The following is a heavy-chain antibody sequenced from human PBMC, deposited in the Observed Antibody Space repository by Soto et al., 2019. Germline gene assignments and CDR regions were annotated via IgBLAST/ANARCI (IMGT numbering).Heavy chain of an antibody. Sequence: QVQLQQWGAGLLKPSETLSLTCAVYGGSFSGYYWSWIRQPPGKGLEWIGEINHSGSTNYNPSLKSRVTISVDTSKNQFSLKLSSVTAADTAVYYCARGSSRGQHRYGMDVWGQGTTVTVSS. CDR3: ARGSSRGQHRYGMDV. D-gene: IGHD6-25*01. CDR1: GGSFSGYY. V-gene: IGHV4-34*01. CDR2: INHSGST. J-gene: IGHJ6*02.